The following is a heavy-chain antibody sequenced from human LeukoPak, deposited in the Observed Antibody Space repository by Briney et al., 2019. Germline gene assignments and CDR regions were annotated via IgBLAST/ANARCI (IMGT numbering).Heavy chain of an antibody. V-gene: IGHV1-69*04. CDR2: IIPVFDKA. CDR3: ATSPSTVATRGNFFDP. J-gene: IGHJ5*02. Sequence: SVKVSCKASGDSLNNFGINCVRQAPGQGLEWMGTIIPVFDKATYSQNFQGRGTITADKASSTAYMELNNLTSDDTAMYYCATSPSTVATRGNFFDPWGQGTLVIVSS. D-gene: IGHD5-12*01. CDR1: GDSLNNFG.